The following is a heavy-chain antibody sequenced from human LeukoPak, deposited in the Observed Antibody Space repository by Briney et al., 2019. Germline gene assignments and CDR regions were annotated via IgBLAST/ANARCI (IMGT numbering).Heavy chain of an antibody. Sequence: GGFLRLSCAASGFTVSSNYMSWVRQAPGKGLEWVSLIYGGGSTYYADSVKGRFSISRDNSKNALYLQMSSLRVEDTAVYYCARIAGGGTVITHWGQGTLVTVSS. V-gene: IGHV3-53*01. CDR2: IYGGGST. J-gene: IGHJ4*02. CDR3: ARIAGGGTVITH. CDR1: GFTVSSNY. D-gene: IGHD4-23*01.